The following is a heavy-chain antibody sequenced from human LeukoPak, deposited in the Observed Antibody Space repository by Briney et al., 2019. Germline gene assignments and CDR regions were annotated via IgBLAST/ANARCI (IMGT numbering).Heavy chain of an antibody. J-gene: IGHJ4*02. CDR2: LSDTGDST. Sequence: GGSLRLSCAASGFTLSNHPMYWVRQAPGKGLEWVSSLSDTGDSTHYADSVKGRFTISRDSARSALYLQMNSLRAEDTAVYYCTKGDCSSGSCYFDYWGQGSQVTVSS. V-gene: IGHV3-23*01. D-gene: IGHD2-15*01. CDR1: GFTLSNHP. CDR3: TKGDCSSGSCYFDY.